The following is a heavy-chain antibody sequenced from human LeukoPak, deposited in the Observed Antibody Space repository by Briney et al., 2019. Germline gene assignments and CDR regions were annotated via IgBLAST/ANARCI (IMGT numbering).Heavy chain of an antibody. D-gene: IGHD3-9*01. CDR2: ISGSGGST. CDR3: AKDFYDILTGYYGAFDI. CDR1: GFTFSSYA. J-gene: IGHJ3*02. Sequence: GGSLRLSCAASGFTFSSYAMSWVRQAPGKGLEWVSAISGSGGSTYYADSVKGRFTISRDNSKNTLYLQMNSLRAEDTAVYYCAKDFYDILTGYYGAFDIWGQGTMVTVSS. V-gene: IGHV3-23*01.